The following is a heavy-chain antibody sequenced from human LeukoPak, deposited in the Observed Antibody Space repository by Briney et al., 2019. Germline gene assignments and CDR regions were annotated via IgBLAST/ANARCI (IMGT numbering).Heavy chain of an antibody. CDR3: ARHHKDDFWSGQYYGEFFDY. CDR2: INHSGST. CDR1: GFTFSSYA. Sequence: GSLRLSCAASGFTFSSYAMSWVRQAPGKGLEWIGEINHSGSTNYNPSLKNRVTISVDTSKNQFSLKLSSVTAADTAVYYCARHHKDDFWSGQYYGEFFDYWGQGTLVTVSS. J-gene: IGHJ4*02. V-gene: IGHV4-34*01. D-gene: IGHD3-3*01.